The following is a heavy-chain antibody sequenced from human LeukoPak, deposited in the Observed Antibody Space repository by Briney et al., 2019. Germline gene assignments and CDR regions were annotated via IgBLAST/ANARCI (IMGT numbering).Heavy chain of an antibody. D-gene: IGHD1-1*01. CDR3: ARETSFSYFDY. CDR2: IYSGGNT. V-gene: IGHV3-53*01. J-gene: IGHJ4*02. Sequence: GGSLRLSYAASGFTVSSNYMTWVRQAPGRGLEWVSVIYSGGNTYYADSVKGRFSISRDNSKNTLYLQMNSLRAEDTAVYYCARETSFSYFDYWGQGTLVTVSS. CDR1: GFTVSSNY.